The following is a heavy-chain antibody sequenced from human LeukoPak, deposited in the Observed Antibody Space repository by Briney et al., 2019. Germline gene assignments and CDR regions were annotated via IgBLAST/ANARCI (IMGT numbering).Heavy chain of an antibody. J-gene: IGHJ2*01. V-gene: IGHV4-34*01. Sequence: PSETLSLTCAVYGGSFSGYYWSWIRQPPGKGLEWIGEINHSGSTNYNPSLKSRVTISVDTSKNQFSLKLSSVTAADTAVYYCVREGSSSAWNNWFFDLWGRGTLVTVSS. D-gene: IGHD6-19*01. CDR3: VREGSSSAWNNWFFDL. CDR1: GGSFSGYY. CDR2: INHSGST.